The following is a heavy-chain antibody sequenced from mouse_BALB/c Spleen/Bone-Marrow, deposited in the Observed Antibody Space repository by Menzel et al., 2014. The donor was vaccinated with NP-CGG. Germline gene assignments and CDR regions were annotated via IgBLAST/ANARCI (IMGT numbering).Heavy chain of an antibody. V-gene: IGHV1-69*01. Sequence: VQLQQSGAELVMPGASVKMSCKASGYTFTDYWMHWVKQRPGQGLEWIGAIDTSDSYTSYNQKFKGKATLTVDESSSTAYMQLSSLTSEDSAVYYCARGDWDDAYWDQGTLVTVSA. J-gene: IGHJ3*01. CDR2: IDTSDSYT. CDR3: ARGDWDDAY. CDR1: GYTFTDYW. D-gene: IGHD4-1*01.